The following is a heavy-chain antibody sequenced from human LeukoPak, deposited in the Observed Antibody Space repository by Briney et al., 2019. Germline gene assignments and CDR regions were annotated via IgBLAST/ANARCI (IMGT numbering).Heavy chain of an antibody. CDR2: IGPTGSDR. V-gene: IGHV3-21*06. CDR1: GLTFSTSG. CDR3: ATETNGRHYDY. Sequence: GGSLRLSCTASGLTFSTSGFNWVRQAPGKGLEWVASIGPTGSDRYHADSIKGRFTISRDNANNFLYLQMNSLRAEDTAVYYCATETNGRHYDYWGQGTLLTVAS. J-gene: IGHJ4*02. D-gene: IGHD1-14*01.